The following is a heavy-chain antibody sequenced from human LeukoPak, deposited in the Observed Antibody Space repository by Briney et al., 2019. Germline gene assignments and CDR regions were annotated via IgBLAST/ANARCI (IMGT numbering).Heavy chain of an antibody. CDR3: ARDHGVNWFDP. CDR1: GGSFSGYY. CDR2: INHSGST. D-gene: IGHD4-17*01. J-gene: IGHJ5*02. V-gene: IGHV4-34*01. Sequence: SETLSLTCAVYGGSFSGYYWSWIRQPPGKGLEWIGEINHSGSTNYNPSLKNRVTISVDTSKNQFSLKLSSVTAADTAVYYCARDHGVNWFDPWGQGTLVTVSS.